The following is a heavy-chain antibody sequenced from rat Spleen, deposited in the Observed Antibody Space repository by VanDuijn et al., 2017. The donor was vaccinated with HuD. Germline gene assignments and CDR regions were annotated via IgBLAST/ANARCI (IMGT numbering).Heavy chain of an antibody. J-gene: IGHJ2*01. Sequence: QVQLKESGPGLVQPSQTLSLTCTVSGFSLTSNSVHWVRQPPGKGLEWMGGIWGDGSTDYNSALKSRLTIGRDTSKSQVFLEMNSLQTEDTAMYFCAREVDYGGYLFDYWGQGVMVTVSS. CDR1: GFSLTSNS. CDR3: AREVDYGGYLFDY. D-gene: IGHD1-11*01. V-gene: IGHV2-1*01. CDR2: IWGDGST.